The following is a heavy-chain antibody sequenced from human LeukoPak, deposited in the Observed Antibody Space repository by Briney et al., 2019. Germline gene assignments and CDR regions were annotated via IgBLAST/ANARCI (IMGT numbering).Heavy chain of an antibody. CDR2: IKEDGSQK. V-gene: IGHV3-7*01. J-gene: IGHJ3*01. Sequence: GGSLRLSCAASGFTFSSYWMSWVRQAPGKGLEWVANIKEDGSQKYYVDSVRGRFTISRDNAKNSVFLQMNSLRAEDTAVYYCARGSRFCSSFNCRGDAFDLWGQGTMVTVTS. CDR3: ARGSRFCSSFNCRGDAFDL. D-gene: IGHD2-2*01. CDR1: GFTFSSYW.